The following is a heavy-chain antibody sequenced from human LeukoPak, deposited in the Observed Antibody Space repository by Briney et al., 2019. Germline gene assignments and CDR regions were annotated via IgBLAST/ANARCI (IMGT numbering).Heavy chain of an antibody. CDR1: GFTFSGNW. CDR2: INPDGSHI. V-gene: IGHV3-7*01. Sequence: PGGSLRLSCEASGFTFSGNWMSWVRQAPGKGLEWVASINPDGSHIFYVDSVKGRFTISRDNTKSSLYLQMNSLGAEDTAMYFCAKLLGTSTTYDSWGQGTRVTVSS. J-gene: IGHJ4*02. D-gene: IGHD2/OR15-2a*01. CDR3: AKLLGTSTTYDS.